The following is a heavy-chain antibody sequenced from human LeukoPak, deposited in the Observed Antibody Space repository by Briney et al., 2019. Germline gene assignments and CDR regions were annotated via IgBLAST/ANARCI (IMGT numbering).Heavy chain of an antibody. V-gene: IGHV3-30*18. CDR1: GFTFSNYG. CDR3: AKGVYGSRSTSFADF. D-gene: IGHD3-10*01. Sequence: GGSLRLSCVASGFTFSNYGMHWVRQAPGKGLEWAAVISHDGSERYYGDPVKGRFTIPRDNSKNTLYLQMNSMRGEDTAVYYCAKGVYGSRSTSFADFWGQGTLVTVSS. CDR2: ISHDGSER. J-gene: IGHJ4*02.